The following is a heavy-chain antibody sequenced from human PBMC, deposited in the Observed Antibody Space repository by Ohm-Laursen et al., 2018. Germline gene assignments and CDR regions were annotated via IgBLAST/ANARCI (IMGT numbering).Heavy chain of an antibody. V-gene: IGHV3-23*01. CDR3: ITDEAVTTFDY. D-gene: IGHD4-17*01. J-gene: IGHJ4*02. CDR1: GFTFSTYA. CDR2: ISGSGGST. Sequence: SLRLSCAASGFTFSTYAMSWVRQAPGKGLEWVSAISGSGGSTYYADSVKGRFTISRDNSKNTLYLQMNSLRAEDTAVYYCITDEAVTTFDYWGQGTLVTVSS.